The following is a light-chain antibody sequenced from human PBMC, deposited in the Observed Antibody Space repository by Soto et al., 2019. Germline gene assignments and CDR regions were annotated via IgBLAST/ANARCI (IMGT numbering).Light chain of an antibody. J-gene: IGKJ1*01. V-gene: IGKV3-15*01. CDR2: GAS. CDR3: PLYESPSPT. Sequence: GPLTSRASQSVSSNLAWYQQTPGQAPRLLIYGASTRATGIPARFSGSGSGTEFTPTVIGLQSEDFALYYCPLYESPSPTSGQGTKVDIK. CDR1: QSVSSN.